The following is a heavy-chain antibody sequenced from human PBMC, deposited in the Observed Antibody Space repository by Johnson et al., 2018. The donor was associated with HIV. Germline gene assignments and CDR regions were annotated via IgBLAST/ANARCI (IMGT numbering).Heavy chain of an antibody. Sequence: QVQLVESGGGLVKPGGSLRLSCAASGLTFSDYDMSWIRQAPGKGLEWVSYISSSGSTIYYADSVKGRFTISRDNAKNSLYLQMNSLKTEDTAVYYCTTEAPTLLRAFDIWGQGTMVTVSS. J-gene: IGHJ3*02. V-gene: IGHV3-11*01. CDR3: TTEAPTLLRAFDI. CDR1: GLTFSDYD. CDR2: ISSSGSTI.